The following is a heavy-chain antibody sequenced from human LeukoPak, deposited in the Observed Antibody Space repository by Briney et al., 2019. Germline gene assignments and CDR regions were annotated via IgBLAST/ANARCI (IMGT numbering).Heavy chain of an antibody. Sequence: SDTLSLTCAVSGYSISSSNWWGWIRQPPGKGLGWIGYIYYSGSTYYNPSLKSRVTMSVDTSKNQFSLKLSSVTAVDTAVYYCARNKGSSWIDYWGQGTLVTVSS. CDR3: ARNKGSSWIDY. D-gene: IGHD6-13*01. CDR2: IYYSGST. V-gene: IGHV4-28*01. CDR1: GYSISSSNW. J-gene: IGHJ4*02.